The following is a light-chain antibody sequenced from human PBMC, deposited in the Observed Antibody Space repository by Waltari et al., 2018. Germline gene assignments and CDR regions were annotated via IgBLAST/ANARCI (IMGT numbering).Light chain of an antibody. CDR2: DVS. Sequence: QSALTQPASVSGSPGQSITISCTGTSSDVGGYNYVSWYQQHPGKAPQLMIYDVSKRPSGVSNRFSGSKSGNTASLPISGLQAEDEADYYCSSYTSSSTLWVFGGGTKLTVL. CDR3: SSYTSSSTLWV. V-gene: IGLV2-14*01. J-gene: IGLJ3*02. CDR1: SSDVGGYNY.